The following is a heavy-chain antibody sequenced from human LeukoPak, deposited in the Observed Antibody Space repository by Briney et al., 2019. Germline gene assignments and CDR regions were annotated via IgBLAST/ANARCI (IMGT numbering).Heavy chain of an antibody. CDR1: GGSISSHY. J-gene: IGHJ6*03. Sequence: SETLSLTCTVSGGSISSHYWSWIRQPPGKGLEWMGDIYYSGSTNYNPSLKSLVTVSVDTSRNQFSLKLSSVTAADTAVYYSATARAFSGCSSTSCYSYYYYYMDVWGKGTTVTVSS. D-gene: IGHD2-2*02. CDR3: ATARAFSGCSSTSCYSYYYYYMDV. V-gene: IGHV4-59*11. CDR2: IYYSGST.